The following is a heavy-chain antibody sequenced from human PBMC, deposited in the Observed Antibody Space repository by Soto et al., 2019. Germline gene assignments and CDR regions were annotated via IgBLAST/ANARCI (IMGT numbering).Heavy chain of an antibody. V-gene: IGHV4-39*01. Sequence: ETLSLTCTVSGGSISSSSYYWGWIRQPPGKGLERIGSIYYSGSTYYNPSLKSRVTISVDTSKNQFSLKLSSVTAADTAVYYCARSLRFLEWLLLGEADYYYYYYMDAWGKGTTVTVSS. CDR3: ARSLRFLEWLLLGEADYYYYYYMDA. CDR2: IYYSGST. J-gene: IGHJ6*03. CDR1: GGSISSSSYY. D-gene: IGHD3-3*01.